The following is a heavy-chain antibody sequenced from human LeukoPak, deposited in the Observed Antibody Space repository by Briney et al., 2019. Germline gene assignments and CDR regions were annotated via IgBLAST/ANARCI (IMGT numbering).Heavy chain of an antibody. CDR1: GFTFSSYA. Sequence: PGGSLRLSCAASGFTFSSYAMHWVRQAPGKGLEYVSAISSNGGSTYYANSVKGRFTISRDNSKNTLYLQMGSLRAEDMAVYYCARGWWRHLQGHFDYWGQGTLVTVSS. D-gene: IGHD2-15*01. CDR2: ISSNGGST. V-gene: IGHV3-64*01. J-gene: IGHJ4*02. CDR3: ARGWWRHLQGHFDY.